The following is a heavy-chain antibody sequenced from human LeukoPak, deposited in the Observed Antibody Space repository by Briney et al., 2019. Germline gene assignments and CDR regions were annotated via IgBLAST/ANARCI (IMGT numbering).Heavy chain of an antibody. CDR2: IIPILGIA. J-gene: IGHJ4*02. CDR1: GGTFSSYA. Sequence: GASVKVSCKASGGTFSSYAISWVRQAPGQGLEWMGRIIPILGIANYAQKFQGRVTITADKSTSTAYMELSSLRSEDTAVYYCARGEDIVVVPAGKLGYWGQGTLVTVSS. D-gene: IGHD2-2*01. V-gene: IGHV1-69*04. CDR3: ARGEDIVVVPAGKLGY.